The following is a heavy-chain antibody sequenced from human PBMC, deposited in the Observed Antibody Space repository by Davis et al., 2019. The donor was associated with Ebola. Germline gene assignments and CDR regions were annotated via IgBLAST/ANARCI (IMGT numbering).Heavy chain of an antibody. CDR2: INHSGST. J-gene: IGHJ6*02. V-gene: IGHV4-34*01. Sequence: SETLSLTCDVYGGSFTGSYWRWIRQPPGKGLEWIGEINHSGSTHYNPSLKSRVTISLDTSKMQFSLELRSVTAADTAAYLRARGDSYESSGYSPGVRGRDVWGQGTTVIVSS. D-gene: IGHD3-22*01. CDR3: ARGDSYESSGYSPGVRGRDV. CDR1: GGSFTGSY.